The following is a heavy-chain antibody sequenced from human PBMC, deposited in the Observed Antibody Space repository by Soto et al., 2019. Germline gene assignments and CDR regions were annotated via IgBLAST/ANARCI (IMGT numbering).Heavy chain of an antibody. D-gene: IGHD3-16*01. CDR2: IYYSGST. CDR3: ASGLGAGSFFAY. Sequence: PLEALSLSGTGCGGYISSYCWRSIRQPPGKGLEWIGYIYYSGSTNYNPSLKSRVTISVDTSKNQFSLKLSSVTAADTAVYYCASGLGAGSFFAYWGQGTLVTVSS. J-gene: IGHJ4*02. V-gene: IGHV4-59*01. CDR1: GGYISSYC.